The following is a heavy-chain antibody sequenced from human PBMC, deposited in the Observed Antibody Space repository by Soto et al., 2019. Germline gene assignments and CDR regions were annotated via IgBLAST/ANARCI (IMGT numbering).Heavy chain of an antibody. CDR3: AAERDTAMASYYYYGMDV. D-gene: IGHD5-18*01. CDR2: IVVGSGNT. Sequence: QMQLVQSGPEVKKPGTSVKVSCKASGFTFTSSAVQWVRQARGQRLEWIGWIVVGSGNTNYAQKFQERVTITRDMSTSPAYMELSSLRSEDTAVYYCAAERDTAMASYYYYGMDVWGQGPTVTVSS. V-gene: IGHV1-58*01. CDR1: GFTFTSSA. J-gene: IGHJ6*02.